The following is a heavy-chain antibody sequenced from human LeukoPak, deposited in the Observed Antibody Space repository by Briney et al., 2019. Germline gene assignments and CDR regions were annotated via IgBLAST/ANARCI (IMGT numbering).Heavy chain of an antibody. V-gene: IGHV1-69*01. CDR3: AKVATVTTLDY. CDR1: GGTFSSYA. J-gene: IGHJ4*02. D-gene: IGHD4-17*01. Sequence: SVKASCKASGGTFSSYAISWVRQAPGQGLEWMGGIIPIFGTANYAQKFQGRVTITADESTSTAYMELSSLRSEDTAVYYCAKVATVTTLDYWGQGTLVTVSS. CDR2: IIPIFGTA.